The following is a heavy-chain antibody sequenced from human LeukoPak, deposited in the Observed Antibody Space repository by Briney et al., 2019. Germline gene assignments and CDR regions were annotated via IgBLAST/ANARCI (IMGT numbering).Heavy chain of an antibody. Sequence: GASVKVSCKASGYTFPSYGISWVEQPPGKGLEWMGGIIPIFGTANYAQKFQGRVTITADKSTSTAYMELSSLRSEDTAVYYCVVVVPAAIDYWGQGTLVTVSS. CDR2: IIPIFGTA. CDR3: VVVVPAAIDY. D-gene: IGHD2-2*01. CDR1: GYTFPSYG. V-gene: IGHV1-69*06. J-gene: IGHJ4*02.